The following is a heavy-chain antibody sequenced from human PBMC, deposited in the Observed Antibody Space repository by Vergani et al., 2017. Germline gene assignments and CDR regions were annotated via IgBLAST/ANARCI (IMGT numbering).Heavy chain of an antibody. J-gene: IGHJ4*02. V-gene: IGHV3-49*04. D-gene: IGHD5-18*01. Sequence: EVQLVESGGGLVPPGRPLRLSCAASGFSLGDYAMTWVRQAPGKGLEWVAFIRNKAYGGTTEYAASVKGRFTISRDDSKRLAYLQLSGLKTEDTAVYFCSRGRGYSFGYSDYWGQGTLVTVSS. CDR1: GFSLGDYA. CDR2: IRNKAYGGTT. CDR3: SRGRGYSFGYSDY.